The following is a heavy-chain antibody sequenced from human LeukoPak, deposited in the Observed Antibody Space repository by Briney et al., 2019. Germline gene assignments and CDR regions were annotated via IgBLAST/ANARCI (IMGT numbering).Heavy chain of an antibody. Sequence: AASVKVSCKASGGTFSSYTISWVRQAPGQGLEWMGWISAYNGNTNYAQKLQGRVTMTTDTSTSTAYMELRSLRSDDTAVYYCAKNRGDAFDIWGQGTMVTVSS. CDR1: GGTFSSYT. V-gene: IGHV1-18*01. CDR2: ISAYNGNT. CDR3: AKNRGDAFDI. D-gene: IGHD2/OR15-2a*01. J-gene: IGHJ3*02.